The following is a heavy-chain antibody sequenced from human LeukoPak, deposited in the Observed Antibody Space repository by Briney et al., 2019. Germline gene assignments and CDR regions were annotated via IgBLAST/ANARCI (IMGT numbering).Heavy chain of an antibody. Sequence: GGSLRLSCAASGFTFSSYAMSWVRQAPGKGLEWVSDISDSGGSAYYADSVKGRFTISRDNSKNTLYLQMNSPRVEDTAVYYCAKVAATPNYYYGMDVWGQGTTVTVS. CDR2: ISDSGGSA. CDR1: GFTFSSYA. J-gene: IGHJ6*02. V-gene: IGHV3-23*01. CDR3: AKVAATPNYYYGMDV. D-gene: IGHD2-15*01.